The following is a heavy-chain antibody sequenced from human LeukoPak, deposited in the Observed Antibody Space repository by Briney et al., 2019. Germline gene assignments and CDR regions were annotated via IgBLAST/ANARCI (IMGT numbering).Heavy chain of an antibody. Sequence: PSETLSLTCAVYGGSFSGYYWSWLRQAPGKGLEWIGEINHSGSTNYNPSLKSRVTISVDTSKNQFSLKLSSVTAADTAVYYCALAAGYFDYWGQGTLVTVSS. J-gene: IGHJ4*02. CDR3: ALAAGYFDY. CDR2: INHSGST. CDR1: GGSFSGYY. V-gene: IGHV4-34*01.